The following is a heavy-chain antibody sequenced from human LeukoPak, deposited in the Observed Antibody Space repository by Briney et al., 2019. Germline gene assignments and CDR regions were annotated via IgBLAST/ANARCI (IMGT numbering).Heavy chain of an antibody. CDR2: FIWNGVET. V-gene: IGHV3-9*03. D-gene: IGHD6-19*01. J-gene: IGHJ5*01. Sequence: GGSRRPSCAASGSTFDDYATHWVRQAPGKGLGWGSAFIWNGVETGYADSVRGRFPVSRDSAKNSLYLQMNSLRAEDMVLYCCERVSSGWAIDS. CDR3: ERVSSGWAIDS. CDR1: GSTFDDYA.